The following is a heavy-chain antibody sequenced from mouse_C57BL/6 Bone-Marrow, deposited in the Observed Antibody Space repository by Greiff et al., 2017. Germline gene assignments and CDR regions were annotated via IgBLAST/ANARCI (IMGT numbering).Heavy chain of an antibody. CDR2: ISDGGSYT. V-gene: IGHV5-4*03. CDR3: ARIPYYYGSSPWYFDV. CDR1: GFTFSSYA. J-gene: IGHJ1*03. Sequence: EVKLMESGGGLVKPGGSLKLSCAASGFTFSSYAMSWVRQTPEKRLEWVATISDGGSYTYYPDNVKGRFTISRDNAKNNLYLQMSHLKSEATAMYYCARIPYYYGSSPWYFDVWGTGTTVTVSS. D-gene: IGHD1-1*01.